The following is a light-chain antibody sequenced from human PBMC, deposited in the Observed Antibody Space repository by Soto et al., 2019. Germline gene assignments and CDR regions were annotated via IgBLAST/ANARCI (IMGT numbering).Light chain of an antibody. CDR1: SSDVGTYKF. J-gene: IGLJ3*02. Sequence: QSALTQPASVSGSPGQSITISCTGTSSDVGTYKFVSWYQQHPGKVPTLMIHEGTKRPSGVSNRFSGSKSGNTATLTISGLQPEDEANYYRCSYAGTSFWVFGGGTKLTVL. V-gene: IGLV2-23*01. CDR3: CSYAGTSFWV. CDR2: EGT.